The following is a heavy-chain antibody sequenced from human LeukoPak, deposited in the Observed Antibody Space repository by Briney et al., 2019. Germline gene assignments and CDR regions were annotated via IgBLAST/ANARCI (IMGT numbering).Heavy chain of an antibody. CDR2: MNPNSGNT. V-gene: IGHV1-8*01. Sequence: ASVKVSCKASGYTFTSYDINWVRQASGQGLEWMGWMNPNSGNTSYAQKFQGRVTMTRDTSTSTVYMELSSLRSEDTAVYYCARGHEGYSYLAGAFDIWGQGTMVTVSS. CDR1: GYTFTSYD. CDR3: ARGHEGYSYLAGAFDI. D-gene: IGHD5-18*01. J-gene: IGHJ3*02.